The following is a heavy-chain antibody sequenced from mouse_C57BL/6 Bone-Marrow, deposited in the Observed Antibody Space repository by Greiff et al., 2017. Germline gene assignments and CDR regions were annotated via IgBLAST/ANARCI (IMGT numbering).Heavy chain of an antibody. V-gene: IGHV1-55*01. J-gene: IGHJ3*01. Sequence: QVQLQQPGAELVKPGASVKMSCKASGYTFTSYWITWVKQRPGQGLEWIGDIYPGSGSTNYNEKFKSKATLTVDTSSSTAYMQLSSLTSEDSAVYYCARPLLCPSGIFAYWGQGTPVTVSA. CDR1: GYTFTSYW. D-gene: IGHD1-1*01. CDR2: IYPGSGST. CDR3: ARPLLCPSGIFAY.